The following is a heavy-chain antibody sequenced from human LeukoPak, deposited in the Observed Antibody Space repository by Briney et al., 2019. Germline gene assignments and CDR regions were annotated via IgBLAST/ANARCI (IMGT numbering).Heavy chain of an antibody. CDR3: ARWYSSGWYSDY. Sequence: GGSLRLSCAASGFTFGNYAMSWVRQAPGKGLEWVSSVSGTSEYIYYADSVRGRFTISRDNAKNTVYLQMNSLRAEDTAVYYCARWYSSGWYSDYWGQGTLVTVSS. J-gene: IGHJ4*02. CDR2: VSGTSEYI. CDR1: GFTFGNYA. D-gene: IGHD6-19*01. V-gene: IGHV3-21*06.